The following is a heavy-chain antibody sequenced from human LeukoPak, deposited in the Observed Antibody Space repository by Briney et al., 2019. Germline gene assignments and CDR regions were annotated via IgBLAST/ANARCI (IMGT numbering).Heavy chain of an antibody. J-gene: IGHJ4*02. Sequence: GGSLRLSCAASGFTFSSYATSWVRQAPGKGLEWVSAISGSGDNTYNADSVKGRFTISRDNSKKTLYLQMNSPRAEDTAVYYCAKDISRGSIAADYWGQGTLVTVSS. CDR3: AKDISRGSIAADY. V-gene: IGHV3-23*01. D-gene: IGHD6-13*01. CDR1: GFTFSSYA. CDR2: ISGSGDNT.